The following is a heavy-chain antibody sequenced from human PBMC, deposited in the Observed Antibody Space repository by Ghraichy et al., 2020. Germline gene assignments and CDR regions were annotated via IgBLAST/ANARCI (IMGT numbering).Heavy chain of an antibody. D-gene: IGHD6-19*01. J-gene: IGHJ6*03. Sequence: SETLSLTCTVSGGSISAYYWSWIRQPPGKGLEWIGYLYYSGSTNYNPSLKSRVTISVDTSKNQFFLQLSSVTAADTAVYYCARISGLYFYHYYMDVWGEGTTVTVSS. CDR3: ARISGLYFYHYYMDV. CDR2: LYYSGST. CDR1: GGSISAYY. V-gene: IGHV4-59*08.